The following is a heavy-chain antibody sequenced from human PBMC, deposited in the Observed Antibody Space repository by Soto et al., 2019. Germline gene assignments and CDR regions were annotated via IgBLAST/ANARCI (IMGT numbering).Heavy chain of an antibody. V-gene: IGHV1-18*04. CDR2: ISAYNGNT. D-gene: IGHD2-15*01. Sequence: QVQLVQSGAEVKKPGASVKVSCKASGYTFTSYGISWVRQAPGQGLEWMGWISAYNGNTNYAQKLQGRVTMTTDTSTSTAYMELRSLRSDDTAVYYCARDLGDIVLVVAALRGGWFDPWGQGTLVTVSS. CDR1: GYTFTSYG. J-gene: IGHJ5*02. CDR3: ARDLGDIVLVVAALRGGWFDP.